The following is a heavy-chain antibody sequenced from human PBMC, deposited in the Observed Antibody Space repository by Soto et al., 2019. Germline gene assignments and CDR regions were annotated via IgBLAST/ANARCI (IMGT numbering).Heavy chain of an antibody. CDR2: IIPLYGTV. CDR1: GGTFNSYG. J-gene: IGHJ4*01. V-gene: IGHV1-69*06. CDR3: ASVRVIRVVIPSNFGL. Sequence: QAHLSQSGAELKKHGSSVTVSGKASGGTFNSYGISWVRQAPGQGLDWMGVIIPLYGTVNYAQKLQGRVSITADKSTRTAYMDLHSRRSDDTAMYYCASVRVIRVVIPSNFGLWGHGTQVTVSA. D-gene: IGHD3-10*01.